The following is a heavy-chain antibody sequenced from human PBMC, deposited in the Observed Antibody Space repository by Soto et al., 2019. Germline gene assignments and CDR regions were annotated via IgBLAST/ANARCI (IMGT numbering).Heavy chain of an antibody. J-gene: IGHJ5*02. V-gene: IGHV4-59*01. CDR2: IYYSGST. CDR3: ARVRGYSPRNWFDP. D-gene: IGHD3-10*01. Sequence: SETLSLTCTVSGGSISSYYGSWIRQPPGKGLEWIGYIYYSGSTNYNPSLKSRVTISVDTSKNQFSLKLSSVTAADTAVYYCARVRGYSPRNWFDPWGQGTLVTVSS. CDR1: GGSISSYY.